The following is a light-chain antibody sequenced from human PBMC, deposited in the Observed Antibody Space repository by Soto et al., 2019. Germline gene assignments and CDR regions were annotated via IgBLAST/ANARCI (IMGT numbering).Light chain of an antibody. CDR3: SSYTSSSTLV. CDR2: DDT. V-gene: IGLV3-21*02. CDR1: NIGSKS. J-gene: IGLJ1*01. Sequence: SYELTQPPSVSVAPGQTARITCEGHNIGSKSVHWYQLRPGQAPEVVLYDDTDRPSGIPERFSGSKSANTASLTISGLQAEDEADYYCSSYTSSSTLVFGTGTKLTVL.